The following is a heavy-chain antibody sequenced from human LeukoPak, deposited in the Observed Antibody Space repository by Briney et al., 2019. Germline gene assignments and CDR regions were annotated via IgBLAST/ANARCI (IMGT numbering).Heavy chain of an antibody. V-gene: IGHV3-33*01. CDR2: IWYDGSNK. Sequence: GGSLRLSCAASGFTFSSYGMHWVRQAPGKGLEWVAVIWYDGSNKYYADSVKGRFTISRDNSKNTLYLQMNSLRAEDTAVYYCARSIHYYYFDYWGQGTLVTVSS. D-gene: IGHD2/OR15-2a*01. CDR3: ARSIHYYYFDY. J-gene: IGHJ4*02. CDR1: GFTFSSYG.